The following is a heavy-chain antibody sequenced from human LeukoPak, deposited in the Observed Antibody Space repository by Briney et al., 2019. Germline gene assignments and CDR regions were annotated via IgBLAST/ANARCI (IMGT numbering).Heavy chain of an antibody. D-gene: IGHD3-22*01. V-gene: IGHV3-23*01. J-gene: IGHJ4*02. CDR2: ISGSGGST. Sequence: GGSLRLSCVASGFTFSSYAMIWVRQTPGKGLEWVSDISGSGGSTYHADSVKGRFTISRDNSKNTLYLQMNSLRAEDTAVYYCAKSSYYDSSGYYGVMYYFDYWGQGTLVTVSS. CDR3: AKSSYYDSSGYYGVMYYFDY. CDR1: GFTFSSYA.